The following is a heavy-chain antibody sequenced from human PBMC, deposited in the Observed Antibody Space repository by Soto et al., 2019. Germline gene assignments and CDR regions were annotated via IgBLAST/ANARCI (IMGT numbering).Heavy chain of an antibody. CDR2: IIPIFGTA. Sequence: SVKVSCKASGGTFSSYAIRWVRQAPGQGLEWMGGIIPIFGTANYAQKFQGRVTTTPDESTSTAYMELSSLRSEETAVYYCARGGGCSSTSCYGSYYYGMDVWGQGTTVTVSS. CDR3: ARGGGCSSTSCYGSYYYGMDV. D-gene: IGHD2-2*01. V-gene: IGHV1-69*13. CDR1: GGTFSSYA. J-gene: IGHJ6*02.